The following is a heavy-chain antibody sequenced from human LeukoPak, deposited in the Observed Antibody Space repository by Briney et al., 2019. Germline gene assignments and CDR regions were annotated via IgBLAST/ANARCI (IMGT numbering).Heavy chain of an antibody. Sequence: GGSLRLSCAASGFTVSSNYMSWVRQAPGKGLEWVSYISSSGSTIYYADSVKGRFTISRDNAKNSLYLQMNSLRAEDTAVYYCARDGRDGYNYGPYYFDYWGQGTLVTVSS. CDR1: GFTVSSNY. CDR2: ISSSGSTI. CDR3: ARDGRDGYNYGPYYFDY. J-gene: IGHJ4*02. D-gene: IGHD5-24*01. V-gene: IGHV3-11*04.